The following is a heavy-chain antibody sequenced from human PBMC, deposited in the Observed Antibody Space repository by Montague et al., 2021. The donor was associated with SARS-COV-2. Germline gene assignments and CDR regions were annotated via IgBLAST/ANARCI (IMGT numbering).Heavy chain of an antibody. Sequence: SETLSLTCTVSGGSIGSSNYYWDWIRQPPGKGLEWIGSIYDSGSTNYNPSLKSRVTISVDTSKKQFSLKLSAVTAADTAVYYCARENTVTTFGGPYYIDSWGQGTLVTVSA. J-gene: IGHJ4*02. V-gene: IGHV4-39*07. CDR2: IYDSGST. CDR3: ARENTVTTFGGPYYIDS. CDR1: GGSIGSSNYY. D-gene: IGHD4-17*01.